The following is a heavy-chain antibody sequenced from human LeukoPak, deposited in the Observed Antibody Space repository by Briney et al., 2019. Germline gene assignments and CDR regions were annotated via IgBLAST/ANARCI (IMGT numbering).Heavy chain of an antibody. CDR3: ARDMEYQLPQQGSYYYYMDV. CDR2: INPNSGGT. D-gene: IGHD2-2*01. CDR1: GYTFTGYY. V-gene: IGHV1-2*02. J-gene: IGHJ6*03. Sequence: GASVKVSYKASGYTFTGYYMHWVRQAPGQGLEWMGWINPNSGGTNYAQKFQGRVTMTRDTSISTAYMELSRLRSDDTAVYYCARDMEYQLPQQGSYYYYMDVWGKGTTVTVSS.